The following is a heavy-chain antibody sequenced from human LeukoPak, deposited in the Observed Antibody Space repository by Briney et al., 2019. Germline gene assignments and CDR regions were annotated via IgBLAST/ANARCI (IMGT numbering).Heavy chain of an antibody. CDR1: GGSISSYY. J-gene: IGHJ4*02. D-gene: IGHD3-10*01. V-gene: IGHV4-59*01. CDR3: AKGFYHYFGSGSYTLDF. Sequence: SETLSLTCTVSGGSISSYYWSWIRQPPGKGLEWIGYIYYSGSTNYNPSLKSRVTISVDTSKNQFSLKLSSVTAADTAVYYCAKGFYHYFGSGSYTLDFWGQGTQVTVSS. CDR2: IYYSGST.